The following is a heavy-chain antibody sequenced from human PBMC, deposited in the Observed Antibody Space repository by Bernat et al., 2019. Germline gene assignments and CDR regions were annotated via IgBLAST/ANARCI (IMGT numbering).Heavy chain of an antibody. D-gene: IGHD1-26*01. J-gene: IGHJ4*02. CDR2: ISGSGGST. CDR1: GFTFSSYA. CDR3: AKGGGSGSSSTPGY. Sequence: EVQLLESGGGLVQPGGSLRLSCAASGFTFSSYAMSWVRQAPGKGLEWVSAISGSGGSTYYADSVKGRFTISRDNSKNTLYLQMNSLRAEDTAVYCCAKGGGSGSSSTPGYWGQGTLVTVSS. V-gene: IGHV3-23*01.